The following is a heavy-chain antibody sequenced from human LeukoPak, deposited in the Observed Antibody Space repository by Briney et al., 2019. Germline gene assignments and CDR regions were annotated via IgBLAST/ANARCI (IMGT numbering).Heavy chain of an antibody. CDR3: ARVTYYDSSGYSH. CDR1: GFTFSNNN. D-gene: IGHD3-22*01. Sequence: SGGSLRLSCAASGFTFSNNNMNWVRQAPGKGLEWVSSISSSSSYIYYADSVKGRFTISRDNAKNSLYLQMNSLRAEDTAVYYCARVTYYDSSGYSHWGQGTLVTVSS. V-gene: IGHV3-21*01. J-gene: IGHJ4*02. CDR2: ISSSSSYI.